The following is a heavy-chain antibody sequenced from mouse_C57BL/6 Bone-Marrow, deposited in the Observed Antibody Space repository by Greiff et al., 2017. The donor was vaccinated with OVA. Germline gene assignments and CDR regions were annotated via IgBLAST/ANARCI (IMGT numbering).Heavy chain of an antibody. J-gene: IGHJ4*01. CDR2: INSDGGST. Sequence: EVMLVESGGGLVQPGESLKLSCESNEYEFPSHDMSWVRKTPEKRLELVAAINSDGGSTYYPDTMERRFIISRDNTKKTLYLQMSSLRSEDTALYYCARREGFYYGPYAMDYWGQGTSVTVSS. CDR3: ARREGFYYGPYAMDY. V-gene: IGHV5-2*03. D-gene: IGHD1-1*01. CDR1: EYEFPSHD.